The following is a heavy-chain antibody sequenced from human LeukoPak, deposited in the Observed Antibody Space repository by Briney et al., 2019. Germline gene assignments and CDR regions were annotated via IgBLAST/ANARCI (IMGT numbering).Heavy chain of an antibody. Sequence: GASVKVSCKASGFTFTSSAMQWVRQARGQRLEWIGWIVVGSGNTNYAQKFQERVTITRDMSTSTAYMELSSLRSEDTAVYYCAAAPVRGWYVGPDYWGQGTLVTVSS. CDR3: AAAPVRGWYVGPDY. D-gene: IGHD6-19*01. J-gene: IGHJ4*02. V-gene: IGHV1-58*02. CDR1: GFTFTSSA. CDR2: IVVGSGNT.